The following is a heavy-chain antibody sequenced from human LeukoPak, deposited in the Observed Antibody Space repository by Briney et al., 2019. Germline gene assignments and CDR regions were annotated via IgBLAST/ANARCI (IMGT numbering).Heavy chain of an antibody. J-gene: IGHJ4*02. CDR2: IYYSGST. Sequence: SETLSLTCTVSGGSISSSSYYWGWIRQPPGKGLEWIGSIYYSGSTYYNPSLKSRVTISVDTSKNQFSLKLSSVTAADTAVYYCARVPLAVAGTCYFDYWGQGTLVTVSS. D-gene: IGHD6-19*01. CDR3: ARVPLAVAGTCYFDY. CDR1: GGSISSSSYY. V-gene: IGHV4-39*07.